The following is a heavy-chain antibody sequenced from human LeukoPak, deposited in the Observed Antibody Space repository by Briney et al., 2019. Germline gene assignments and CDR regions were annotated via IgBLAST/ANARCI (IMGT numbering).Heavy chain of an antibody. D-gene: IGHD5-18*01. Sequence: SETLSLTCTVSGGSISSSSYYWGWIRQPPGKGLEWIGSIYYSGSTYYNPSLKSRVTISVDTSKNQFSLKLSSVTAADTAVYYCARVIPYSYIDYWGQGTLVTVSS. CDR3: ARVIPYSYIDY. CDR1: GGSISSSSYY. J-gene: IGHJ4*02. CDR2: IYYSGST. V-gene: IGHV4-39*07.